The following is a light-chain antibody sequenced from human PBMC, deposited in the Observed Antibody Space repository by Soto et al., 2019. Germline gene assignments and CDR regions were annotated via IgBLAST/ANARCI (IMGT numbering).Light chain of an antibody. CDR2: DVS. CDR1: SSDVGAYNY. V-gene: IGLV2-14*03. Sequence: QSALTQPASVSGSPGQSITISCTGTSSDVGAYNYVSWYQQHPGKAPKLMIYDVSDRPSGVSNRFSGSKSGNTASPTISGLQTEDEADYYCSSYTTISTYVFGTGTKLTVL. J-gene: IGLJ1*01. CDR3: SSYTTISTYV.